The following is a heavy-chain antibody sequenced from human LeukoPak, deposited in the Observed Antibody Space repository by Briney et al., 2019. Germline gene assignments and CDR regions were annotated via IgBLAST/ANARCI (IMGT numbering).Heavy chain of an antibody. Sequence: PSETLSLTCTVSGGSISSYYWSWIRQPPGKGLGWIGYMHYIGSTNYNPSLKSRVSISLDTSKNQFSLRLSSVTAADTAVYYCARVDANWGFIDYWGQGTLVTVSS. CDR2: MHYIGST. J-gene: IGHJ4*02. D-gene: IGHD7-27*01. V-gene: IGHV4-59*01. CDR1: GGSISSYY. CDR3: ARVDANWGFIDY.